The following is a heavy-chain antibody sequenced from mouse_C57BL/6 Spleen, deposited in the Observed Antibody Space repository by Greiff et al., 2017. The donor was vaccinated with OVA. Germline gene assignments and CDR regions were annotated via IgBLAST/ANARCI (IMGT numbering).Heavy chain of an antibody. CDR2: ISSGSSTI. CDR3: ARDGSSHWYFDV. V-gene: IGHV5-17*01. J-gene: IGHJ1*03. CDR1: GFTFSDYG. D-gene: IGHD1-1*01. Sequence: DVKLVESGGGLVKPGGSLKLSCAASGFTFSDYGMHWVRQAPEKGLEWVAYISSGSSTIYYADTVKGRFTISRDNAKNNLFLQMTSLRSEDTAMYYCARDGSSHWYFDVWGTGTTVTVSS.